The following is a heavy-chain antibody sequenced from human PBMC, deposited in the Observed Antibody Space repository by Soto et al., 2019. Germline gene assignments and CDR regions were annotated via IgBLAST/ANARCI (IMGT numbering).Heavy chain of an antibody. J-gene: IGHJ4*02. D-gene: IGHD3-22*01. Sequence: GGSLRLSCTASGFTFGDYAMSWFRQAPGKGLEWVGFIRSKAYGGTTEYAASVKGRFTISRDDSKSIAYLQMNSLKTEDTAVYYCTRDIRSGYYPVPGYWGQGTLVTVSS. V-gene: IGHV3-49*03. CDR1: GFTFGDYA. CDR2: IRSKAYGGTT. CDR3: TRDIRSGYYPVPGY.